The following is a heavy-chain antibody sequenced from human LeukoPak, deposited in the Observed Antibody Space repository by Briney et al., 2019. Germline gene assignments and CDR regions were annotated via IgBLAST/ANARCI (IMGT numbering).Heavy chain of an antibody. Sequence: ASVKVSCKASGYTFTGYYMHWVRQAPGQGLEWMGWINPNSGGTNYAQKFQGRVTMTRDTSISTAYMELSRLRSDDTAVYYCASSYCGGDCDTTSFDYWGQGTLVTVSS. J-gene: IGHJ4*02. CDR2: INPNSGGT. V-gene: IGHV1-2*02. CDR1: GYTFTGYY. D-gene: IGHD2-21*02. CDR3: ASSYCGGDCDTTSFDY.